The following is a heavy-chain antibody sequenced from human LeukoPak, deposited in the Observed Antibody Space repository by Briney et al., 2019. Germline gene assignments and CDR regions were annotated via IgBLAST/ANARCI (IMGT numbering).Heavy chain of an antibody. J-gene: IGHJ4*02. Sequence: GGSLRLSCAVSGFTFSKYWMRWVRQAPGKGLEWVASIDKDGSEKRYEDSVKGRFTISRDNAKNSVYLQMNSLRAEDTAVYYCVRDSYTGSWHEEGRDYWGQGTLVTVSS. D-gene: IGHD6-13*01. CDR2: IDKDGSEK. CDR1: GFTFSKYW. CDR3: VRDSYTGSWHEEGRDY. V-gene: IGHV3-7*01.